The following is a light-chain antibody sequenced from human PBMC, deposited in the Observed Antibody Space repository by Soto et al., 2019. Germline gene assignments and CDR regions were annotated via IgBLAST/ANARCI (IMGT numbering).Light chain of an antibody. CDR3: QQTYSTPPRT. J-gene: IGKJ1*01. CDR2: AAS. V-gene: IGKV1-39*01. Sequence: DIQMAQSPSSLSASVGDRVNITCRASQSISKYLNWYQQKPGKAPKLLIYAASDLQRGVPSRFSGSGSGTDFTFTISSLQPEDFATYYCQQTYSTPPRTFGQGTKVDIK. CDR1: QSISKY.